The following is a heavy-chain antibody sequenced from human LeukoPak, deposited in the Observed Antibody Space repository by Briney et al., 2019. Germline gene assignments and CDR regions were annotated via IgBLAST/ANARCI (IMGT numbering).Heavy chain of an antibody. Sequence: PGGSLRLSCAASGFTFSRYGMHWVRQAPGKGLEWVAFIRYDGSNEYYADSVKGRFTISRDKSKNTLSLQMNGLRVEDTAVYYCARLNYYDLAFDYWGQGTLVTVSS. CDR2: IRYDGSNE. V-gene: IGHV3-30*02. D-gene: IGHD3-22*01. CDR1: GFTFSRYG. CDR3: ARLNYYDLAFDY. J-gene: IGHJ4*02.